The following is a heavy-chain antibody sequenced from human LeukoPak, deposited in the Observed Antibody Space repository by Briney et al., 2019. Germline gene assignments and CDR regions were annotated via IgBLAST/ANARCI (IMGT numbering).Heavy chain of an antibody. J-gene: IGHJ4*02. CDR1: GFTFSSYG. D-gene: IGHD5-18*01. V-gene: IGHV3-33*08. CDR3: ARGGTAMVPFDY. CDR2: IWYDGSNK. Sequence: GGSLRLSCAASGFTFSSYGMHWVRQAPGKGLEWVAVIWYDGSNKYYADSVKGRFTIFRDNSKNTLYLQMNSLRAEDTAVYYCARGGTAMVPFDYWGQGTLVTVSS.